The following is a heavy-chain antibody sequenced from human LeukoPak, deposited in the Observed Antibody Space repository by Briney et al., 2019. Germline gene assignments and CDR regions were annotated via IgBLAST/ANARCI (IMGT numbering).Heavy chain of an antibody. CDR2: ISGYAART. D-gene: IGHD4-17*01. J-gene: IGHJ4*02. CDR3: ARTYGDYAHLDF. CDR1: GFTFNNYA. V-gene: IGHV3-23*01. Sequence: GGSLRLSCTASGFTFNNYAMTWVRQAPGKGLEWVSAISGYAARTYYTDSVKGRFTISRDNSKNTLYLQMNSLRAEATAIYYCARTYGDYAHLDFWGQGTLVTVSS.